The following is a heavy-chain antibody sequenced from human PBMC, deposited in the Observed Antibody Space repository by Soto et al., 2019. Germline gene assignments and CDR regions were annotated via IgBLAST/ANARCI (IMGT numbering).Heavy chain of an antibody. CDR1: GFSLSTSGVG. CDR2: IFSNDEK. J-gene: IGHJ6*02. Sequence: SGPTRVNPTQTLTLTCTFAGFSLSTSGVGVGWIRQPPGKALEWLAHIFSNDEKSYSTSLKSRLTISKDTSKSQVVLTMTNMDPVDTATYYCARIGIQLWEIYGMDVWGQGTTVTVSS. CDR3: ARIGIQLWEIYGMDV. D-gene: IGHD5-18*01. V-gene: IGHV2-26*01.